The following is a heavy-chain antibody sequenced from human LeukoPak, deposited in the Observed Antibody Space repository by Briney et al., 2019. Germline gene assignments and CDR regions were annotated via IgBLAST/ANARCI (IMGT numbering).Heavy chain of an antibody. CDR1: GFTFSNYW. V-gene: IGHV3-7*01. Sequence: GGSLRLSCAVSGFTFSNYWMSWVRQAPGKGLEWVANINEEGSEKYYADSVKGRFTISRDNAKNTLYLQMNSLRAEDTAVYYCARGLYDSSGYYGFSPTDAFDIWGQGTMVTVSS. CDR2: INEEGSEK. CDR3: ARGLYDSSGYYGFSPTDAFDI. D-gene: IGHD3-22*01. J-gene: IGHJ3*02.